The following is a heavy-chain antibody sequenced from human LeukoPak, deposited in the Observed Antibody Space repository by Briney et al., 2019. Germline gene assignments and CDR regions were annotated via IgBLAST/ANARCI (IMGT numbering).Heavy chain of an antibody. CDR1: GFTVSSNY. J-gene: IGHJ3*02. CDR2: ISGSVVST. V-gene: IGHV3-23*01. CDR3: AKGDSVNYYGSGSYRNHDAFDI. D-gene: IGHD3-10*01. Sequence: PGGSLRLSCAASGFTVSSNYMSWVRQAPGKGLEWVSTISGSVVSTYYADSVKGRFTISRDNSKNTLYLQMNSLRAEDTAVYYCAKGDSVNYYGSGSYRNHDAFDIWGQGTMVTVSS.